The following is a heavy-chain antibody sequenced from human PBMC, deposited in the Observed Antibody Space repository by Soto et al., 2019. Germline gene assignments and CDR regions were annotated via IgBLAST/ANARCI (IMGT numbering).Heavy chain of an antibody. J-gene: IGHJ5*02. Sequence: SSETLSLSCTVSGGSISSGGYYWSWIRQHPGKGLEWIGYIYYSGSTYYNPSLKSRVTISVDTSKNQFSLKLSSVTAADTAVYYCARGRDYGDYKRWFDPWGQGTLVTVS. CDR2: IYYSGST. CDR1: GGSISSGGYY. CDR3: ARGRDYGDYKRWFDP. D-gene: IGHD4-17*01. V-gene: IGHV4-31*03.